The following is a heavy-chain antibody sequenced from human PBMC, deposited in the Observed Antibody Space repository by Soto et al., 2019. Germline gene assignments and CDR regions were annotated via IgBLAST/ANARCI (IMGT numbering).Heavy chain of an antibody. V-gene: IGHV1-8*01. D-gene: IGHD3-10*01. CDR3: ARVSLPSYYYGSGTQGVDY. J-gene: IGHJ4*02. CDR1: GYTFTSYD. CDR2: MNPNSGNT. Sequence: GASVKVSCKASGYTFTSYDINWVRQATGQGLEWMGWMNPNSGNTGYAQKFQGRVTMTRNTSISTAYMELSSLRSEDTAVYYCARVSLPSYYYGSGTQGVDYWGQGTPVTVSS.